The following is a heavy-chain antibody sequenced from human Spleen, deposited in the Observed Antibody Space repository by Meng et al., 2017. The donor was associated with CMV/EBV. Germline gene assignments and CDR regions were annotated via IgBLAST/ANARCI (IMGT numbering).Heavy chain of an antibody. D-gene: IGHD3-10*01. CDR1: GSSISSGYY. CDR3: ARVVPAAIPPRITMVRGPDAFDI. J-gene: IGHJ3*02. V-gene: IGHV4-38-2*02. CDR2: IYHSGST. Sequence: SETLSLTCTVSGSSISSGYYWGWVRQPPGKGLEWIGSIYHSGSTNYNPSLKSRVTISVDKSKNQFSLKLSSVTAADTAVYYCARVVPAAIPPRITMVRGPDAFDIWGQGTMVTVSS.